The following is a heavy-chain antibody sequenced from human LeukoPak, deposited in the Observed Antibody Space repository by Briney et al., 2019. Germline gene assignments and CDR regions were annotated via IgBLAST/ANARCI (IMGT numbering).Heavy chain of an antibody. Sequence: PGRSLRLSCAASGFTFSSYAMHWVRQAPGKGLEWVAVISYDGSNKYYADSVKGRFTISRDNSKNTLYLQMNSLRAEDTAVYYCARQTIFGVVIIPFDYWGQGTLVTVSS. CDR3: ARQTIFGVVIIPFDY. CDR2: ISYDGSNK. V-gene: IGHV3-30-3*01. CDR1: GFTFSSYA. D-gene: IGHD3-3*01. J-gene: IGHJ4*02.